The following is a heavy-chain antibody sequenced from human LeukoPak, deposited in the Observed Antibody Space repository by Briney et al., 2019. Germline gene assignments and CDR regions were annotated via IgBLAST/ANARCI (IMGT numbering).Heavy chain of an antibody. CDR3: ARVAEQGSFDY. J-gene: IGHJ4*02. CDR2: IYYSGTT. V-gene: IGHV4-59*11. Sequence: SETLSLTCTVSGGSISSHYWSWIRQPPGKGLEWVGYIYYSGTTNYNPSPKSRVTISVDTSKNQFSLKLSSVTAADTAVYYCARVAEQGSFDYWGQGTLVTVSS. CDR1: GGSISSHY. D-gene: IGHD6-19*01.